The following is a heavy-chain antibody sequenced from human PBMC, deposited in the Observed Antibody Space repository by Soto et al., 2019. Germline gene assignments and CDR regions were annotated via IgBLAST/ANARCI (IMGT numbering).Heavy chain of an antibody. V-gene: IGHV1-69*01. CDR2: IIPIPGTA. J-gene: IGHJ6*02. Sequence: QVQLVQSGAEVKKPGSSVKVSCKASGGTFGSYAISWVRQAPGQGLEWMGGIIPIPGTANYAQKFQGRVTIAADESTSTAYMELSSLRSEDTAVYYCARSHGSSTSLEIYYYYYYGMEVWGQGTTVTVSS. CDR1: GGTFGSYA. D-gene: IGHD2-2*01. CDR3: ARSHGSSTSLEIYYYYYYGMEV.